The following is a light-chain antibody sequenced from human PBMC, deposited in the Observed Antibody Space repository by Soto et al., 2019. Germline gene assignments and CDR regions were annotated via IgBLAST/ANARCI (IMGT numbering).Light chain of an antibody. CDR3: QQLNFFPIT. CDR2: GAS. CDR1: QNINNY. Sequence: DIQMTQSPSSLSASVGDRVTITCRTSQNINNYLNWYQQKPGKAPKLLIYGASSLQTGVPSRFSGSGSGTEFTLTITSLQPEDFATYYCQQLNFFPITFGQGTRREIK. V-gene: IGKV1-17*01. J-gene: IGKJ5*01.